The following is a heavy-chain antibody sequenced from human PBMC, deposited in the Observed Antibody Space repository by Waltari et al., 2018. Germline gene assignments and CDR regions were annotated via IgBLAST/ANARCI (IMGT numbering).Heavy chain of an antibody. Sequence: QVHLVESGGVVVQPGRSLRLSCAASGFTFSSSGMHWVSQAPGRGLEWVAFISYDENKKYYVDSVKGRFTISRDNSKNTLYLQMNSLRAEDTAVYYCAKVWGDYYGSGSGYGMDVWGQGITVIVS. CDR2: ISYDENKK. CDR1: GFTFSSSG. V-gene: IGHV3-30*18. J-gene: IGHJ6*02. D-gene: IGHD3-10*01. CDR3: AKVWGDYYGSGSGYGMDV.